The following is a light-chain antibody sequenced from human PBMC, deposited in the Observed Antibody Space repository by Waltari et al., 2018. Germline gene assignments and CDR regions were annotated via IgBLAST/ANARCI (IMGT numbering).Light chain of an antibody. J-gene: IGLJ3*02. CDR3: VLYMGRGIWV. CDR1: SGSVSTSNY. CDR2: TTK. V-gene: IGLV8-61*01. Sequence: QTVVTQEPSFSVSPGGTVTLTCGLSSGSVSTSNYPSWYQQTPGQAPRTLIHTTKTRSSGVPDRFSGSILGNKAALTITGAQADDESDYYCVLYMGRGIWVFGGGTNLTVL.